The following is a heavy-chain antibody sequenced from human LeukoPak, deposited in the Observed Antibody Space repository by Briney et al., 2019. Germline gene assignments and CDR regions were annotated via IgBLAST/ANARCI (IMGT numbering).Heavy chain of an antibody. D-gene: IGHD3-22*01. CDR2: ISYDGSNK. V-gene: IGHV3-30-3*01. CDR1: GFTFSSYA. CDR3: AESSYYDSSGRPRYYYYGMDV. Sequence: PGGSLRLSCAASGFTFSSYAMHWVRQAPGKGLEWVAVISYDGSNKYYADSVKGRFTISRDNSKNTLYLQMNSLRAEDTAVYYCAESSYYDSSGRPRYYYYGMDVWGQGTTVTVSS. J-gene: IGHJ6*02.